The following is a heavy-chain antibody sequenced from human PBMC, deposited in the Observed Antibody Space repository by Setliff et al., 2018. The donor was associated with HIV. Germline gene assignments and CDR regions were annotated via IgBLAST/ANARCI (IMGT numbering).Heavy chain of an antibody. J-gene: IGHJ3*02. CDR1: GGSISSSNW. Sequence: SETLSLTCAVSGGSISSSNWWSWVRQPPGKGLEWIGEINHSGSTDYNPSLKSRVTISIDTSKNQFSLKLSSVTAADTAIYYCARVPRITTLRNAFDIWGQGTMVTVSS. D-gene: IGHD3-3*01. V-gene: IGHV4-4*02. CDR3: ARVPRITTLRNAFDI. CDR2: INHSGST.